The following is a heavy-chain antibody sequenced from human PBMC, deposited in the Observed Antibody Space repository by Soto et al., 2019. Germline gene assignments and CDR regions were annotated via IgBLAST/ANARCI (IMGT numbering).Heavy chain of an antibody. J-gene: IGHJ3*02. CDR2: ISGSGGST. CDR1: GFTFSSYA. Sequence: PGGSLRLSCAASGFTFSSYAMSWVRQAPGKGLEWVSAISGSGGSTYYADSVKGRFTISRDNSKNTLYLQMNSLRAEDTAVYYCAKDINVLSCTSCYNAFDIWGQGTMVTVSS. V-gene: IGHV3-23*01. D-gene: IGHD2-2*02. CDR3: AKDINVLSCTSCYNAFDI.